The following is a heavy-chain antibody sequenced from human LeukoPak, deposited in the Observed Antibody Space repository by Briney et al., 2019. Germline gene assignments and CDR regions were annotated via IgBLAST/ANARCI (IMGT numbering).Heavy chain of an antibody. CDR1: AVSITSYY. J-gene: IGHJ3*02. CDR2: IYYTGIT. D-gene: IGHD1-1*01. Sequence: KPSETLSLTCTLSAVSITSYYWRWVRQSPEGGLEWIGYIYYTGITNYNPSLESRVTISVDTSKSQFSLKLSSVTAADTAVYYCARPQHDALDIWGQGTMVTVSS. V-gene: IGHV4-59*08. CDR3: ARPQHDALDI.